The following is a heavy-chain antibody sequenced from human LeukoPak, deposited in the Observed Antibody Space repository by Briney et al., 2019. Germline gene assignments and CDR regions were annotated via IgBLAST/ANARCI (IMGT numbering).Heavy chain of an antibody. V-gene: IGHV3-23*01. D-gene: IGHD1-20*01. J-gene: IGHJ4*02. CDR3: AKNVNGGNWYYFDH. CDR2: ISGGGVST. CDR1: GFTFNNYA. Sequence: GGSLRLSSAASGFTFNNYAVGWVRQAPGKGLEWVSAISGGGVSTYYADSVKGRFTISRDNSKTTLYLQMNSLRAEDTAVYYCAKNVNGGNWYYFDHWGQGTLVTVSS.